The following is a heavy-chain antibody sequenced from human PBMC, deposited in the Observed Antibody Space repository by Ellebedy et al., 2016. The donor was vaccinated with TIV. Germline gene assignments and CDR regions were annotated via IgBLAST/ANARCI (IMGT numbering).Heavy chain of an antibody. CDR2: INPSAGST. J-gene: IGHJ4*02. CDR3: ARGDKYYYDSSGYYYTY. CDR1: GYTFTSYY. Sequence: ASVKVSCKASGYTFTSYYMYWVRQAPGQGLEWMGIINPSAGSTNYAQKFQGRVTMTRDTSTSTVYLELSSLRSEDTAVYYCARGDKYYYDSSGYYYTYWGQGTLVTVSS. D-gene: IGHD3-22*01. V-gene: IGHV1-46*01.